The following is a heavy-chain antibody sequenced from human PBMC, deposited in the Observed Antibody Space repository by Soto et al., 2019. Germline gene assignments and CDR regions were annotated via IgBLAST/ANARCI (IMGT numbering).Heavy chain of an antibody. D-gene: IGHD1-1*01. V-gene: IGHV1-18*01. Sequence: QVQLVQSGAEVKKPGASVKVSCKSSGYTFSMSGISWVRQAPGQGLEWMGWISGYNGKTNYEQKFQDRVTMTTDTSTNMPYMELRSLRSDDTAVYYCARAGPLPYYYYGMDVWGQGTTVTVSS. CDR1: GYTFSMSG. CDR3: ARAGPLPYYYYGMDV. CDR2: ISGYNGKT. J-gene: IGHJ6*02.